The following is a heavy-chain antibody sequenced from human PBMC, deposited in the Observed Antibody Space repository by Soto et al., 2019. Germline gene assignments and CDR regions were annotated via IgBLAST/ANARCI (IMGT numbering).Heavy chain of an antibody. CDR3: AIGPKRYGVLRTRHDY. V-gene: IGHV4-31*03. J-gene: IGHJ4*02. CDR1: GGSPRRGGYY. Sequence: TRCLTCTVSGGSPRRGGYYGSWIRQHPGKGLEWIGYIYYSGSTYYNPSLKSRVTISVDTSKNQFSLKLSSVTAADTAVYYCAIGPKRYGVLRTRHDYWGQGTLDTV. D-gene: IGHD4-17*01. CDR2: IYYSGST.